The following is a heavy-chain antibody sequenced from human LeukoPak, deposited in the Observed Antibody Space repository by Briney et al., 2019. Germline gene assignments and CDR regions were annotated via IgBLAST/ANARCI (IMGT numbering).Heavy chain of an antibody. V-gene: IGHV3-43*02. D-gene: IGHD6-13*01. J-gene: IGHJ6*03. CDR1: GFTFDDYA. CDR3: AKDMSYTSSWYGVAYLYYYMDV. Sequence: GGSLRLSCAASGFTFDDYAMHWVRQAPGKGLEWVSLISGDGGRTYYADSVKGRFSISRDNSKKSLYLQINSLRTDDTAFYYCAKDMSYTSSWYGVAYLYYYMDVWGRGTTVTVSS. CDR2: ISGDGGRT.